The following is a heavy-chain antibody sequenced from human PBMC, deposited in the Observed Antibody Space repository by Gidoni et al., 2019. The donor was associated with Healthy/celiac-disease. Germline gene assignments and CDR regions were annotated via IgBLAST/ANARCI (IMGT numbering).Heavy chain of an antibody. CDR3: ARGATVTSSWYFDL. Sequence: QVQLQESGPGLVKPSQTLSLTCTVSGGYISRGGYYWSWIRQHPGKGLEWIGYIYYSGSTYYNPSLKSRVTISVDTSKNQFSLKLSSVTAADTAVYYCARGATVTSSWYFDLWGRGTLVTVSS. CDR1: GGYISRGGYY. V-gene: IGHV4-31*03. J-gene: IGHJ2*01. D-gene: IGHD4-17*01. CDR2: IYYSGST.